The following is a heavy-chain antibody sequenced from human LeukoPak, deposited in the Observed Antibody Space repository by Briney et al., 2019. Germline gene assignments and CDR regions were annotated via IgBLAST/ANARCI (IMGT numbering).Heavy chain of an antibody. D-gene: IGHD3-22*01. CDR1: GFTFTTYF. J-gene: IGHJ4*02. CDR2: INAGNGNT. V-gene: IGHV1-3*01. Sequence: GASVKVSCKASGFTFTTYFKHWVRQAPGQRLEWMGWINAGNGNTKYSQKFQGRVTITRDTSASTAYMELSSLRSEDTAVYYCARGDMIVVVIQDWGQGTLVTVSS. CDR3: ARGDMIVVVIQD.